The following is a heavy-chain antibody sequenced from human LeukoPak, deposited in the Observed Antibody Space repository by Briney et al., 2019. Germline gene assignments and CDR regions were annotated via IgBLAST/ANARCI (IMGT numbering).Heavy chain of an antibody. D-gene: IGHD3-16*02. V-gene: IGHV4-61*02. CDR1: GGSISSGSYY. J-gene: IGHJ4*02. CDR2: IYTSGST. Sequence: SETLSLTCTVSGGSISSGSYYWSWIRQPAGKGLEWIGRIYTSGSTNYNPSLKSRVTISVDTSKNQFSLKLSSVTAADTAVYYCARDTLTFGGVIVIPGEVDYWGQGTLVTVSS. CDR3: ARDTLTFGGVIVIPGEVDY.